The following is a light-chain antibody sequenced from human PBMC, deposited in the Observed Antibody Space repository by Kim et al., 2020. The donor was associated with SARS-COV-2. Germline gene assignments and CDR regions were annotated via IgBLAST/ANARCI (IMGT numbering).Light chain of an antibody. J-gene: IGKJ2*01. Sequence: LAPGARAHLPCRASQSVSSSYLAWYQQKPGQAPRLLIYGASSRATGIPDRFSGSGSGTDFTLTISRLEPEDFAVYYCQQYGSSPYTFGQGTKLEI. CDR3: QQYGSSPYT. CDR1: QSVSSSY. V-gene: IGKV3-20*01. CDR2: GAS.